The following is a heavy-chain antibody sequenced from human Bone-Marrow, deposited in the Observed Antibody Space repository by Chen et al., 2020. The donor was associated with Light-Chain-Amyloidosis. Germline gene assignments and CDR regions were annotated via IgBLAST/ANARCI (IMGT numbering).Heavy chain of an antibody. D-gene: IGHD5-18*01. CDR1: GGSISSGGYY. V-gene: IGHV4-31*03. Sequence: QVQLQESGPGLVKPSQTLSLTCTVSGGSISSGGYYWSWIRQHPGKGLEWIGYIYYNTGSTKYNPSLKSRVTFSLDPSKNQWSLQLSSVTAADSAMYYCVRSKTAMVVRYFDLWGRGTLVTVSS. CDR3: VRSKTAMVVRYFDL. J-gene: IGHJ2*01. CDR2: IYYNTGST.